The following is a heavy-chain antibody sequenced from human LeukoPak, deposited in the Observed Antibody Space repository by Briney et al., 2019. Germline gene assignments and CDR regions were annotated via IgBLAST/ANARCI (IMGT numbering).Heavy chain of an antibody. Sequence: SETLSLTCTVSGGSVSSGSYYWSWIRRPPGKGLEWIGSIYYSGSTYYKPSLKSRVTISVDTSKNQFSLKLSSVTAAETAVYYCARWFRGYKDAFDMWGQGTMVTVSS. J-gene: IGHJ3*02. V-gene: IGHV4-39*01. CDR3: ARWFRGYKDAFDM. D-gene: IGHD5-18*01. CDR1: GGSVSSGSYY. CDR2: IYYSGST.